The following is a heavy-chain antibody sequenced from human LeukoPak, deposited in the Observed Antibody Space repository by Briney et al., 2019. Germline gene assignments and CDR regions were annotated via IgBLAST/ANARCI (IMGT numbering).Heavy chain of an antibody. CDR1: GFTVSTNY. J-gene: IGHJ3*02. Sequence: GGSLRLSCTASGFTVSTNYMSWVRQAPGKGLEWVSAISGSGGSTYYADSVKGRFTISRDNSKNTLYLQMNSLRAEDTAVYYCAKTSHAFGAFDIWGQGTMVTVSS. CDR3: AKTSHAFGAFDI. CDR2: ISGSGGST. D-gene: IGHD3-16*01. V-gene: IGHV3-23*01.